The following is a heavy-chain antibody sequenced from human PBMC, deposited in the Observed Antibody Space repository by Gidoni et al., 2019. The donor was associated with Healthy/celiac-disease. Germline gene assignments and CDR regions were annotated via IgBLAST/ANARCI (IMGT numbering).Heavy chain of an antibody. V-gene: IGHV4-61*02. CDR1: GGSISSGSYY. CDR3: ARDREAVDAFDI. D-gene: IGHD1-26*01. CDR2: IYTSGST. Sequence: QVQLQESGPGLVKPSQTLSLTCPVPGGSISSGSYYWSWIRQPAGKGLEWIGRIYTSGSTNYNPSLKSRVTMSVDTSKNQFSLKLSSVTAADTAVYYCARDREAVDAFDIWGQGTMVTVSS. J-gene: IGHJ3*02.